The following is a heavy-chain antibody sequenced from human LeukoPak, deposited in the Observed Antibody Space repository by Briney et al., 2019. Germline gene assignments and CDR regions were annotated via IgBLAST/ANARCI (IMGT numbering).Heavy chain of an antibody. CDR3: ARSPTDYDFWSCYKFIDY. Sequence: PGESLRLSCAVPGFTFGAYWMTCVRQAPGRGLEWVANIKHDGSEQYYVDSVKGRFTISRDNPKNSLYLQLSSLRAEDTAIYYCARSPTDYDFWSCYKFIDYWGQGTLVTVSS. CDR2: IKHDGSEQ. CDR1: GFTFGAYW. D-gene: IGHD3-3*01. J-gene: IGHJ4*02. V-gene: IGHV3-7*01.